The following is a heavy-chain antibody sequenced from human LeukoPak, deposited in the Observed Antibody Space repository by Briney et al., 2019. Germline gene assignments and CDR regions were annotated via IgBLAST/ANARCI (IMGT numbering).Heavy chain of an antibody. D-gene: IGHD4-17*01. J-gene: IGHJ4*02. CDR3: ARVRNLRGDY. V-gene: IGHV3-48*01. CDR1: GFTFSSYS. CDR2: ISSGSSTI. Sequence: EGSLGLSCAASGFTFSSYSMNWVRQAPGKGLEWVSYISSGSSTIYYADSVKGRFTISRDNAKNSLYLQMNSLRAEDTAVYYCARVRNLRGDYWGQGTLVTVSS.